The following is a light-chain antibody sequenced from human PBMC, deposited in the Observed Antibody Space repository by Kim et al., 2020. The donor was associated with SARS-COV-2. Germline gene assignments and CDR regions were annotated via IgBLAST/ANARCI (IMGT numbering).Light chain of an antibody. V-gene: IGLV1-44*01. Sequence: ELTQPPSASGTPGQSVTISCSGSSSNIGSNTVNWYQQLPGTAPKLLIYSNNQRPSGVPDRFSGSKSGTSASLTISGLQSEDEADYYCAAWDDSLNGWVFGGGTQLTVL. J-gene: IGLJ3*02. CDR3: AAWDDSLNGWV. CDR2: SNN. CDR1: SSNIGSNT.